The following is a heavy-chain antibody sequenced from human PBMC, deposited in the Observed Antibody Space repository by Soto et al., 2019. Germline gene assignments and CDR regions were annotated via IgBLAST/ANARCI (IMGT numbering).Heavy chain of an antibody. Sequence: QVQLQQWGAGLLKPSETLSLTCAVYGGSFSGYYWSWIRQPPGKGLEWIGEINHSGSTNYNPSLKSRVTISVDTSKNQFSLKLSSVTAADTAVYYCARGGITMIVGIFDYWGQGTLVTVSS. CDR3: ARGGITMIVGIFDY. CDR1: GGSFSGYY. V-gene: IGHV4-34*01. D-gene: IGHD3-22*01. J-gene: IGHJ4*02. CDR2: INHSGST.